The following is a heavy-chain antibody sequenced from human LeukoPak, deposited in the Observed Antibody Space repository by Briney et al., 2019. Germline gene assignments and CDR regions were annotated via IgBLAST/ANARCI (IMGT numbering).Heavy chain of an antibody. CDR3: ARDRAPTSYYAFDI. J-gene: IGHJ3*02. Sequence: PGGSLRLSCAASGFTFSSYAMHWVRQAPGKGLEWVAVISCDGSNKYYADSVKGRFTISRDNSKNTLYLQMNSLRAEDTAVYYCARDRAPTSYYAFDIWGQGTMVTVSS. CDR2: ISCDGSNK. D-gene: IGHD1-26*01. CDR1: GFTFSSYA. V-gene: IGHV3-30*04.